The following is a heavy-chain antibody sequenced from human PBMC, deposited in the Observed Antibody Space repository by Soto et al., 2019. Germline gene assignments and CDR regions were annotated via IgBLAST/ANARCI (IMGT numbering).Heavy chain of an antibody. J-gene: IGHJ6*02. D-gene: IGHD5-12*01. Sequence: GGSLRLSCAASGFTFSSYEMNWVRQAPGKGLEWVSYISSSGSTIYYADSVKGRFTISRDNAKNSLYLQMNSLRVEDTAVYYCARGRKRWLQFRDYYYGMDVWGQGTTVTVSS. V-gene: IGHV3-48*03. CDR2: ISSSGSTI. CDR3: ARGRKRWLQFRDYYYGMDV. CDR1: GFTFSSYE.